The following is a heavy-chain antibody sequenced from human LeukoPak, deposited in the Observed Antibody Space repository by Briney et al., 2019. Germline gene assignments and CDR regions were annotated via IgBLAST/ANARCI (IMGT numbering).Heavy chain of an antibody. CDR2: IYSSGST. V-gene: IGHV4-59*04. CDR3: AKSGGYGLIDY. CDR1: GGSISSYY. Sequence: SETLSLTCNVSGGSISSYYWGWIRQPPGKGLEWIGNIYSSGSTYYNASLQSRVTISIDTSKNQFSLRLNSVTAADTAMYYCAKSGGYGLIDYWGQGTRVTVSS. D-gene: IGHD1-26*01. J-gene: IGHJ4*02.